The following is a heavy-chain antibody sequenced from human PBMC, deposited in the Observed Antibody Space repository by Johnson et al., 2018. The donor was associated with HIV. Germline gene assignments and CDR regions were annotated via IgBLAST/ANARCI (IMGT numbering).Heavy chain of an antibody. V-gene: IGHV3-NL1*01. J-gene: IGHJ3*02. CDR1: GFTFSKYG. CDR2: INWNGGST. CDR3: ARDKANWGPSRDVGAFDI. Sequence: QVQLVESGGGVVQPGGSLRLSCAASGFTFSKYGMHWVRQAPGKGLEWVSGINWNGGSTGYGDSVKGRFTISRDNSKNTLYLQMNSLRAEDTAVYYCARDKANWGPSRDVGAFDIWGQGTMVTVSS. D-gene: IGHD7-27*01.